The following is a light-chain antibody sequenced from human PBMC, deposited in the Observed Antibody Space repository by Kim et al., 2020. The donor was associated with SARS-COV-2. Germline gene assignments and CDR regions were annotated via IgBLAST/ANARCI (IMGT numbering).Light chain of an antibody. CDR1: SSNIGAGHD. CDR3: QSYDSSVSGSV. CDR2: NNN. V-gene: IGLV1-40*01. J-gene: IGLJ3*02. Sequence: RVTISCTGSSSNIGAGHDVHWYQQVPGTSPKLLIYNNNNRPSVVPDRFSGSKSGTSASLAITGLQAEDEADYYCQSYDSSVSGSVFGGGTQLTVL.